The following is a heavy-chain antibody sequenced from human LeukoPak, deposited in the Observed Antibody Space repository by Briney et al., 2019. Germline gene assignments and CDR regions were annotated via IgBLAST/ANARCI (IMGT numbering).Heavy chain of an antibody. J-gene: IGHJ4*02. V-gene: IGHV3-23*01. CDR2: ISTTGGYT. D-gene: IGHD5-24*01. Sequence: GGSLRLSCVGSGFSFSTYDMGWVRQTPGKGLEWVSAISTTGGYTEDADSVRGRFTISRDNSQNTLFLQMHSLRAEDTAVYYCAKKPATIKFPFDIWGQGTLVTVSP. CDR3: AKKPATIKFPFDI. CDR1: GFSFSTYD.